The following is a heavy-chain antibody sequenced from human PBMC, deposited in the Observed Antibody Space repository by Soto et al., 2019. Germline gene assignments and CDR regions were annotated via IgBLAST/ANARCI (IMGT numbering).Heavy chain of an antibody. CDR3: ARDRLVVVAAAFPQYFFHGMDV. CDR1: GGSFSDYY. D-gene: IGHD2-15*01. J-gene: IGHJ6*02. CDR2: INHSGRT. V-gene: IGHV4-34*01. Sequence: KSSETLSLTCAVYGGSFSDYYWSWIRQSPGKGLEWIGEINHSGRTDYNPSLKSRVTISPDTSKNQFSLKLRSVTAADAAVYYCARDRLVVVAAAFPQYFFHGMDVWGQGTTVTVSS.